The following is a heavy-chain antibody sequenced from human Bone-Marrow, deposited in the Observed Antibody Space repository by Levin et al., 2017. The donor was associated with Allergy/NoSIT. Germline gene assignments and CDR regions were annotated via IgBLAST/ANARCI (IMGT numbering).Heavy chain of an antibody. Sequence: TGGSLRLSCAASGFTFTNAWMSWVRQAPGKGLEWVGRIKSKSDGGTTDYAAPVKGRFTISRDDSNNTLFLQMNTLKTEDTALYYCTTVRYGSYPFYWGHGTLVTVSS. J-gene: IGHJ4*01. CDR3: TTVRYGSYPFY. CDR2: IKSKSDGGTT. V-gene: IGHV3-15*01. D-gene: IGHD1-26*01. CDR1: GFTFTNAW.